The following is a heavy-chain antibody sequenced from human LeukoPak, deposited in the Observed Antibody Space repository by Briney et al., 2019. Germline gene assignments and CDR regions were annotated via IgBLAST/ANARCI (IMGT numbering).Heavy chain of an antibody. D-gene: IGHD3-22*01. J-gene: IGHJ4*02. CDR3: ARGYYYDSSGYYIDY. CDR1: GYTFTSYG. V-gene: IGHV1-18*01. CDR2: ISAYNGNT. Sequence: GASVKVSCKASGYTFTSYGISWVRQAPGQGLEWMGWISAYNGNTNYAQKLQGRVTMTTDTSTSTAYMELSSLRSEDTAVYYCARGYYYDSSGYYIDYWGQGTLVTVSS.